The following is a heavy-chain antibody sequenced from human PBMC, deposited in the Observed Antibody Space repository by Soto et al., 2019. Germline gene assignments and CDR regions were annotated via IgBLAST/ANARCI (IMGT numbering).Heavy chain of an antibody. Sequence: SETLSLTCTVSGGSIASGNYYWSWIRQHPGKGLEWIGYVYSSGSTFYNPSLKSRLIMSVDTSKNQFSLNQRSVTATDTAVYYCARHLGASFESWGQGILVTVSS. V-gene: IGHV4-31*03. CDR2: VYSSGST. J-gene: IGHJ4*02. D-gene: IGHD3-16*01. CDR3: ARHLGASFES. CDR1: GGSIASGNYY.